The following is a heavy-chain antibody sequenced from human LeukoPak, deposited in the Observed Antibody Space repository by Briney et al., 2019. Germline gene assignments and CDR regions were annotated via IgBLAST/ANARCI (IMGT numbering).Heavy chain of an antibody. CDR1: GASISSYY. CDR2: ISYSGSS. V-gene: IGHV4-59*08. CDR3: ARHRDCSNGICYLSYFDA. D-gene: IGHD2-8*01. Sequence: PSETLSLTCTVSGASISSYYWSWIRQPPGKALEWIGFISYSGSSTYNPSINSRVTTSLDTSNNQFALKLSSVTAADTAVYYCARHRDCSNGICYLSYFDAWGQGTMVTVSS. J-gene: IGHJ4*02.